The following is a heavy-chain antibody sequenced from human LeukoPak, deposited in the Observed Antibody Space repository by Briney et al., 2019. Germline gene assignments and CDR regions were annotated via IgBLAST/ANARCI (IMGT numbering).Heavy chain of an antibody. Sequence: SQTLSLTCAVSGGSISSGGYSWSWIRQPPGKGLEWIGYIYHSGSTYYNPSLKSRVTISVDTSKNQFSLKLSSVTAADTAVYYCARAPLDRNFDYWGQGTLVTVSS. J-gene: IGHJ4*02. CDR3: ARAPLDRNFDY. D-gene: IGHD1-14*01. CDR1: GGSISSGGYS. CDR2: IYHSGST. V-gene: IGHV4-30-2*01.